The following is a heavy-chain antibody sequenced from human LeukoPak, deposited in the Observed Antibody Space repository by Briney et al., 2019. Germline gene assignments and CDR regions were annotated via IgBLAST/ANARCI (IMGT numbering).Heavy chain of an antibody. D-gene: IGHD2-15*01. CDR2: ISGSGGST. V-gene: IGHV3-23*01. Sequence: GSLRLSCAASGFTFSSYAMSWVRQAPGKGLEWVSAISGSGGSTYYADSVKGRFTISRDNSKNTLYLQMNSLRAEDTAVYYCAKDHGPVVAALYYFDYWGQGTLVTVSS. CDR3: AKDHGPVVAALYYFDY. J-gene: IGHJ4*02. CDR1: GFTFSSYA.